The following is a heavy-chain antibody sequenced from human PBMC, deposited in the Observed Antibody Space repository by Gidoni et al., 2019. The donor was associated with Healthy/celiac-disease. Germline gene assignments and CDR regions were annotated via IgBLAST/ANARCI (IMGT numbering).Heavy chain of an antibody. CDR3: ARFGPGRIRCSSTSCYNYYYYGMDV. D-gene: IGHD2-2*01. CDR2: IYPGDSDT. CDR1: GHSFTSYW. Sequence: EVQLVQSGAEVKKPGESLKISCKGSGHSFTSYWIGWVRQMPGKGLEWMGIIYPGDSDTRYSPSFQGQVTISADKSISTAYLQWSSLKASDTAMYYCARFGPGRIRCSSTSCYNYYYYGMDVWGQGTTVTVSS. V-gene: IGHV5-51*01. J-gene: IGHJ6*02.